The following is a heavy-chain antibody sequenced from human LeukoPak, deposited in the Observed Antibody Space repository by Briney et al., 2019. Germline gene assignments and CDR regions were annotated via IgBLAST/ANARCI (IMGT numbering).Heavy chain of an antibody. J-gene: IGHJ5*01. CDR2: LSDNGGSP. CDR3: AKDPETYSSRWFDS. D-gene: IGHD2-21*01. Sequence: AGSLRLSCAASGFTFSNYAMSWVRQAPGKGLKWVSSLSDNGGSPYYADSVKGRFTISRDNSKNTLYLHMNSLRVEDTAVYYCAKDPETYSSRWFDSWGQGTLVTVSS. CDR1: GFTFSNYA. V-gene: IGHV3-23*01.